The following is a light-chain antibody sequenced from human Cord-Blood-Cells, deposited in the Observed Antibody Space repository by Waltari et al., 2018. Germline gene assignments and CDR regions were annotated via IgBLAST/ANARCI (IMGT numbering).Light chain of an antibody. CDR2: EFI. V-gene: IGLV2-11*01. J-gene: IGLJ2*01. CDR3: CSYAGSYTLV. CDR1: SSAVGGYKY. Sequence: QSALTQPPSVSGSPGQSVTISCTGTSSAVGGYKYVSWYQQHPGKAPKLMIYEFIKRPSGVPDRFSGSKSVNTASRTISGLQAEDEADYYCCSYAGSYTLVFGGGTKLTVL.